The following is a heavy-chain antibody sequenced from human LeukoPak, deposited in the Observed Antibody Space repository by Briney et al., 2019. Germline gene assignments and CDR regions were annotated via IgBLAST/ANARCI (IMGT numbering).Heavy chain of an antibody. CDR2: IGPTGTDR. D-gene: IGHD1-14*01. Sequence: GGSLRLSCAASGFTFSSCGFNWVRQAPGKGLEWVSSIGPTGTDRYYADSVRGRFTISRDNAKNSMYLQMDSLRDEDPAVYYCATETIGRHYDYWGQGTLLTVSS. CDR1: GFTFSSCG. J-gene: IGHJ4*02. V-gene: IGHV3-21*01. CDR3: ATETIGRHYDY.